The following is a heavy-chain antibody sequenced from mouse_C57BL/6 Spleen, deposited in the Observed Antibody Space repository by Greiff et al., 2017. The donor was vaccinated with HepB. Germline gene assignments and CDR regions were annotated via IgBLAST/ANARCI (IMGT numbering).Heavy chain of an antibody. J-gene: IGHJ3*01. CDR1: GYTFTSYW. V-gene: IGHV1-7*01. CDR3: ARDPGGFAY. CDR2: INPSSGYT. Sequence: VQLQQSGAELAKPGASVKLSCKASGYTFTSYWMHWVKQRPGQGLEWIGYINPSSGYTKYNQKFKDKATLTADKYSSTAYMQLSSLTYEDSAVYYCARDPGGFAYWGQGTLVTVSA.